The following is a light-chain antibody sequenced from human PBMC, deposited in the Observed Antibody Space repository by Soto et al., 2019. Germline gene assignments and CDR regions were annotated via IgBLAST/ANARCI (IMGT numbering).Light chain of an antibody. CDR3: QQYDNWPLT. CDR1: QSVSSN. V-gene: IGKV3-15*01. Sequence: IVMTQSPATLSVSPGERATLSCRASQSVSSNLAWYQQKPGQAPRFLIYGASTRATGIPARFSGSGSGTEFTLTISSLQSEDFAVYYCQQYDNWPLTFGRGTKVDIK. CDR2: GAS. J-gene: IGKJ4*01.